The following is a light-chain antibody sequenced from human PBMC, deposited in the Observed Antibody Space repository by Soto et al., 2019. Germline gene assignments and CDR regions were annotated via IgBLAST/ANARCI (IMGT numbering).Light chain of an antibody. Sequence: EIVLTQSPGTLSLSPGERVTFSCRASQSVPYNYLAWFQQKPGQAPRLLMHVASTRAVGIPDRFSGSGSGTDFSFAISRLEPEDFAVYYCQQYGSSPYTFGQGTKLELK. V-gene: IGKV3-20*01. CDR3: QQYGSSPYT. J-gene: IGKJ2*01. CDR1: QSVPYNY. CDR2: VAS.